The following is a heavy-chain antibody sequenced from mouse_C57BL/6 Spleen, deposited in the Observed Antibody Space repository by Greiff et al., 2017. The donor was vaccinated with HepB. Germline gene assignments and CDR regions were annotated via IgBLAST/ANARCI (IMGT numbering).Heavy chain of an antibody. CDR3: ARDGSSYEDAMDY. V-gene: IGHV5-17*01. Sequence: EVKLVESGGGLVKPGGSLKLSCAASGFTFSDYGMHWVRQAPEKGLEWVAYISSGSSTIYYADPVKGRFTISRDNAKNTLFLQMTSLRSEDTAMYYCARDGSSYEDAMDYWGQGTSVTVSS. J-gene: IGHJ4*01. CDR1: GFTFSDYG. D-gene: IGHD1-1*01. CDR2: ISSGSSTI.